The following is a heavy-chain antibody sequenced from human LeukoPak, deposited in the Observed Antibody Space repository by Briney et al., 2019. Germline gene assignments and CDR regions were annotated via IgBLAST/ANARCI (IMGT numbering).Heavy chain of an antibody. CDR3: ARVGDVLRFLEWSPPYYFDY. Sequence: PSETLSLTCTVSGGSISSSSSYWGWIRQPPGKGLEWIGSIYYSGSTYYNPSLKSRVTISVDTSKNQFSLKLSSVTAAGTAVYYCARVGDVLRFLEWSPPYYFDYWGQGTLVTVSS. D-gene: IGHD3-3*01. CDR2: IYYSGST. J-gene: IGHJ4*02. CDR1: GGSISSSSSY. V-gene: IGHV4-39*01.